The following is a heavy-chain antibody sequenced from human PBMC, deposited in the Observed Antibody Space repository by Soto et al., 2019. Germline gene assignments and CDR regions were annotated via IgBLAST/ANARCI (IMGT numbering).Heavy chain of an antibody. V-gene: IGHV1-69*06. CDR1: GSRFSNYV. Sequence: SVKVSCKVSGSRFSNYVISWVRQAPGHGLEWLGRIIPIFNSTKYAQSFQGGVTITADKYTSTASLELSSLRSDDTAVYYCAREGRGKKAGYNGLVSLGYWGQGTLVTVSS. J-gene: IGHJ4*02. CDR2: IIPIFNST. D-gene: IGHD2-2*02. CDR3: AREGRGKKAGYNGLVSLGY.